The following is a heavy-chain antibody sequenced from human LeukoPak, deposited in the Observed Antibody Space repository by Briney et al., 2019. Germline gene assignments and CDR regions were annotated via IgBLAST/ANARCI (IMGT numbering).Heavy chain of an antibody. CDR1: GVSISSYY. J-gene: IGHJ3*02. D-gene: IGHD3-10*01. CDR3: ARDRYYYGSGSYYNRGAFDI. V-gene: IGHV4-4*07. CDR2: IYTSGST. Sequence: AETLSLTCTVSGVSISSYYWSWIRQPAGKGLEWIGPIYTSGSTNYNPSLKSRVTISVDKSKNQFSLKLSSVTAADTAVYYCARDRYYYGSGSYYNRGAFDIWGQGTMVTVSS.